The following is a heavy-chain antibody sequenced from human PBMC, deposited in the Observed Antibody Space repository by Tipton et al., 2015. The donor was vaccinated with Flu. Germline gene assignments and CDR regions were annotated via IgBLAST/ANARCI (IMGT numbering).Heavy chain of an antibody. J-gene: IGHJ3*02. CDR2: ITNDGSST. D-gene: IGHD6-13*01. V-gene: IGHV3-74*01. CDR1: GFTFSDYW. Sequence: AVSGFTFSDYWMGWVRQAPGKGLVWVSRITNDGSSTAYAGSVRGRFTMSRDNAKTTVYLVMNSLRVEDTAVYYCAREVAAAGVASFDIWGQGAMVTVSS. CDR3: AREVAAAGVASFDI.